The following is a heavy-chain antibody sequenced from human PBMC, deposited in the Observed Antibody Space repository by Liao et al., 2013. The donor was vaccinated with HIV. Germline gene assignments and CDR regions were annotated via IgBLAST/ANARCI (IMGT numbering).Heavy chain of an antibody. Sequence: QVQLQQWGAGLLKPSETLSLTCAVYGGSFSGYYWSWVRQPPGKGLEWIGNFYYSGSTHYNPSLESRVSISGDTSNNQVSLKVTSVTAADTAQYYCASRRKWLVDDALDVWGQGTVVIVSS. CDR2: FYYSGST. CDR1: GGSFSGYY. D-gene: IGHD6-19*01. V-gene: IGHV4-34*02. J-gene: IGHJ3*01. CDR3: ASRRKWLVDDALDV.